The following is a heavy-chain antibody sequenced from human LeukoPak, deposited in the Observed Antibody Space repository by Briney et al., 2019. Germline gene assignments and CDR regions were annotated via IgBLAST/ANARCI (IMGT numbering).Heavy chain of an antibody. D-gene: IGHD3-22*01. CDR3: ARDWFYYDSSGYYYFDY. J-gene: IGHJ4*02. CDR2: ISSSSSYI. V-gene: IGHV3-21*01. CDR1: GFTFSSYS. Sequence: EGSLRLSCAASGFTFSSYSMNWVRQAPGKGLEWVSSISSSSSYIYYADSVKGRFTISRDNAKNSLYLQMNSLRAEDTAVYYCARDWFYYDSSGYYYFDYWGQGTLVTVSS.